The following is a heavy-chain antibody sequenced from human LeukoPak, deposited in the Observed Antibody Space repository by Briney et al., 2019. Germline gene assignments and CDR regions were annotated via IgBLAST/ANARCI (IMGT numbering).Heavy chain of an antibody. CDR2: ISWNSGNT. J-gene: IGHJ4*02. CDR3: ARAIAVAGTGGYY. V-gene: IGHV3-43*01. CDR1: GFTFDDFV. Sequence: PGGSLRLSCAASGFTFDDFVIHWVRHAPGKGLEWVSLISWNSGNTDYADSVKGRFTISRDNVKNFLYLQMNSLRTEDTAVYYCARAIAVAGTGGYYWGQGALVTVSS. D-gene: IGHD6-19*01.